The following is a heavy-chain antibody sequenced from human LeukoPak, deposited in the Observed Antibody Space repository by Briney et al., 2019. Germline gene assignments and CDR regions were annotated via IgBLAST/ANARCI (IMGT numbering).Heavy chain of an antibody. CDR1: GFTFSTYW. V-gene: IGHV3-7*04. Sequence: GGSLRLSCVASGFTFSTYWMTWVRQAPGKGLEWVANIKHDGSERYYVDSVKGRFTISRDNAKNSVYLQMSSLRAEDTAVYYCARGHYSGYDYWYFDLWGRGTLVTVSS. CDR3: ARGHYSGYDYWYFDL. J-gene: IGHJ2*01. CDR2: IKHDGSER. D-gene: IGHD5-12*01.